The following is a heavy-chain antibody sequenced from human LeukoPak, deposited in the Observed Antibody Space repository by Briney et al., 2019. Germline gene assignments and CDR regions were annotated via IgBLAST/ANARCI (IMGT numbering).Heavy chain of an antibody. V-gene: IGHV4-38-2*02. J-gene: IGHJ4*02. Sequence: SETLSLTCAVSGYSISSGYYWGWIRQPPGKGLEWIGSIYHSGTTYYNPSLKSRVTISVDMSKNQFSLKLSSVTAADTAVYYCARDTCCSSTSCGGGDYWGQGTLVTVSS. CDR2: IYHSGTT. D-gene: IGHD2-2*01. CDR1: GYSISSGYY. CDR3: ARDTCCSSTSCGGGDY.